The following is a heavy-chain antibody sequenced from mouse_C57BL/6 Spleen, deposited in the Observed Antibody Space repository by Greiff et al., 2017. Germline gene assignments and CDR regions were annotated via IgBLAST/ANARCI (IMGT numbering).Heavy chain of an antibody. Sequence: QVQLKQPGTELVKPGASVKLSCKASGYTFTSYWMHWVKQRPGQGLEWIGNINPSNGGTNYNEKFKSKATLTVDKSSSTAYMQLSSLTSEDSAVYYCARPGYGSSLFAYWGQGTLVTVSA. V-gene: IGHV1-53*01. D-gene: IGHD1-1*01. CDR3: ARPGYGSSLFAY. J-gene: IGHJ3*01. CDR2: INPSNGGT. CDR1: GYTFTSYW.